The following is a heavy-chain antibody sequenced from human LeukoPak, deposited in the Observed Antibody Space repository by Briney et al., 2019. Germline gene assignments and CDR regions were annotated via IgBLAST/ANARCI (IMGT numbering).Heavy chain of an antibody. CDR3: AKSNGYGLVDI. CDR1: GYSISSGYY. CDR2: IDHSGST. D-gene: IGHD3-10*01. V-gene: IGHV4-38-2*02. J-gene: IGHJ3*02. Sequence: SETLSLTCTVSGYSISSGYYWGWIRQPPGKGLEWTGSIDHSGSTYYNPSLKSRITISLDTSRNQFSLKLNSVTAADTAVYYCAKSNGYGLVDIWGQGTMVTVSS.